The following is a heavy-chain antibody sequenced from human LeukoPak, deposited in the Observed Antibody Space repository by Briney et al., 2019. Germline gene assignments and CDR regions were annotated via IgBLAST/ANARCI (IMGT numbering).Heavy chain of an antibody. CDR1: EFTFSSYA. V-gene: IGHV3-23*01. CDR3: AKAMATMWAFDI. D-gene: IGHD5-24*01. Sequence: PGGSLRLSCAASEFTFSSYAMSWVRQAPGKGLEWVSGFTSGAATTYYADSVKGRFTISRDNFKNTLYLQMNNLRAEDTAVYYCAKAMATMWAFDIWGQGTMVTVSS. CDR2: FTSGAATT. J-gene: IGHJ3*02.